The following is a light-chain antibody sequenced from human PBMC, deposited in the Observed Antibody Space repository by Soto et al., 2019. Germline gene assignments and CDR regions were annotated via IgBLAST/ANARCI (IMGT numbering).Light chain of an antibody. Sequence: QSALTQPASVSGSPGQSITISCTGTSSDVGGYNYVSWYQQHPGKAPKLMIYDVTTRPSGVPSRFSGSKSGNTASLTISGRQAEDEADYFCSSYTTSSTWVFGGGTKLTVL. V-gene: IGLV2-14*01. J-gene: IGLJ3*02. CDR3: SSYTTSSTWV. CDR2: DVT. CDR1: SSDVGGYNY.